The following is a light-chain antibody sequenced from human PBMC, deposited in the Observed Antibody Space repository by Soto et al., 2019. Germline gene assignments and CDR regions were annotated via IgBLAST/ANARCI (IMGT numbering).Light chain of an antibody. J-gene: IGKJ4*01. CDR3: QHYNSYPLT. Sequence: DLQMTQSPSTLSASVGDRVTITCRASQSISNWLAWYQQKPGKAPNLLIYKASSLESGVPSTFSGTGSGTEFTLTISSLQPDDFATYYCQHYNSYPLTFGGGTKVEIK. CDR1: QSISNW. V-gene: IGKV1-5*03. CDR2: KAS.